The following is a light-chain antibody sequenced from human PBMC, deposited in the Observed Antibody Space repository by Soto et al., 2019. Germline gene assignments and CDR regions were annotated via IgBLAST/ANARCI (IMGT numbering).Light chain of an antibody. J-gene: IGKJ2*03. CDR1: QSVSSN. CDR3: QQYHNWYS. Sequence: EIVMTQSPATLSVSPGERATLSCRASQSVSSNLAWYQQKPGQAPRLLIYGASTRATGIPARFSGSGSGTEFTLTISWLQSEDFAVYYCQQYHNWYSFGQGATLGIK. CDR2: GAS. V-gene: IGKV3-15*01.